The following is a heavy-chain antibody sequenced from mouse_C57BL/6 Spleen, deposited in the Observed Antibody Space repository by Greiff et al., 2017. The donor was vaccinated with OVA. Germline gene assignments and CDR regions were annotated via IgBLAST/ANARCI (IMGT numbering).Heavy chain of an antibody. J-gene: IGHJ2*01. V-gene: IGHV1-50*01. CDR3: ANPRGY. CDR2: IDPSDSYT. Sequence: VQLQQPGAELVKPGASVKLSCKASGYTFTSYWMQWVKQRPGQGLEWIGEIDPSDSYTNYNQKFKGKATLTVDTSSSTAYMQLSSLTSEDSAVYYCANPRGYWGQGTTLTVSS. CDR1: GYTFTSYW. D-gene: IGHD3-3*01.